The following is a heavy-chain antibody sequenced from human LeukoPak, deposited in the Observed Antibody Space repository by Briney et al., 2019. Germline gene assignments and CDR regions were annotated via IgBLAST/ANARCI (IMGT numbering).Heavy chain of an antibody. J-gene: IGHJ3*02. V-gene: IGHV3-11*06. Sequence: GGSLRLSCAASGFTFSDYYMSWIRQAPGKGLEWVSYISSSSSYTNYADSVKGRFTISRDNAKNSLYLQMNSLRAEDTVVYYCARDFGSSHIPDAFDIWGQGTMVSVSS. D-gene: IGHD3-3*01. CDR2: ISSSSSYT. CDR1: GFTFSDYY. CDR3: ARDFGSSHIPDAFDI.